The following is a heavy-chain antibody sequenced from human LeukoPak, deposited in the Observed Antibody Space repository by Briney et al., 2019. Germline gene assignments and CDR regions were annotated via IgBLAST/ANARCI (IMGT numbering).Heavy chain of an antibody. J-gene: IGHJ6*02. D-gene: IGHD2-2*01. CDR2: ITASGGST. CDR1: GFNFCIYA. Sequence: RGPLRLHRAASGFNFCIYAKSCVHPAPGKALVAVSAITASGGSTYYADSVTGRFTISRDHAKNTLYLQMNSLRAEDTAVYYCARYCRSSSCNGDYYVMDGWGQGTTVAVSS. CDR3: ARYCRSSSCNGDYYVMDG. V-gene: IGHV3-23*01.